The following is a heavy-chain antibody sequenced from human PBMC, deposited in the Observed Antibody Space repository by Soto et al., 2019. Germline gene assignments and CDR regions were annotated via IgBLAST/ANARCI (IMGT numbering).Heavy chain of an antibody. V-gene: IGHV4-31*03. CDR3: ARDEGGYSRLDN. Sequence: PSETLSLTCTVSGCSISSGEYYWSWIRQHPGKGLEWIGYIHYRGGTSYNPSLKSRVTISVDTSKNQFSLRLQSVPAADTAVYYCARDEGGYSRLDNWGQGPLFPFSS. J-gene: IGHJ4*02. CDR1: GCSISSGEYY. D-gene: IGHD4-4*01. CDR2: IHYRGGT.